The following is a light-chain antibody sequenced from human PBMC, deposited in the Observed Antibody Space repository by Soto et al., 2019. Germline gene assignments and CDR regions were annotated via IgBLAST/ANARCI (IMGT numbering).Light chain of an antibody. CDR2: EVS. J-gene: IGLJ1*01. CDR3: SSYTSSSYYV. CDR1: SSDVGGYNY. V-gene: IGLV2-14*01. Sequence: QSVLTQPASVSGSPGQSITISCTGTSSDVGGYNYVSWYQQHPGKAPKLMIYEVSNRPSGVSNRFSGSKSGNTASLTISGLQAEDEAAYYCSSYTSSSYYVLGNGTKVSVL.